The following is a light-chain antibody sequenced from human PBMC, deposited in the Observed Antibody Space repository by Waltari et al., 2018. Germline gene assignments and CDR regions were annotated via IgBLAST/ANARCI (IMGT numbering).Light chain of an antibody. CDR1: KIGSKN. J-gene: IGLJ1*01. V-gene: IGLV3-21*02. CDR2: DDG. CDR3: QVWDSGSNHYV. Sequence: SYELTPPPSVSVAPGQTARITCDGDKIGSKNVHWYQHKPGQAPVLVVYDDGDRPSGIPERFSGSNSGNTAALTISRVDAGDEAEYYCQVWDSGSNHYVFGTVTKVTVL.